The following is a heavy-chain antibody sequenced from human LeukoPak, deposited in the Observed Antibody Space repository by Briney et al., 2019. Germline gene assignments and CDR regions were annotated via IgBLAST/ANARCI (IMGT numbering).Heavy chain of an antibody. J-gene: IGHJ4*02. CDR2: IYYSGST. D-gene: IGHD3-9*01. CDR3: ARVMRGYILTGYYHFDY. CDR1: GGSISSYY. Sequence: SEALSLTCTVSGGSISSYYWSWIRQPPGKGLERIGYIYYSGSTNYNPSLKSRVTISVDTSKNQFSLKLSSVTAADTAVYYCARVMRGYILTGYYHFDYWGQGTLVTVSS. V-gene: IGHV4-59*12.